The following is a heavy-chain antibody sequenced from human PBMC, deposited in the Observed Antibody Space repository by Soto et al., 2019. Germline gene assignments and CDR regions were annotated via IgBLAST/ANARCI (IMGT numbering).Heavy chain of an antibody. CDR3: VRHEVPPSFDP. V-gene: IGHV4-39*01. CDR2: IYYSGTT. Sequence: SETLSLTCTVSGGSISSSSYYWGWIRQPPGKGLEWIGSIYYSGTTYYNPSLKSRVTISLDTSKNQFSMRLSSVTAADTAVYYCVRHEVPPSFDPWGQGTLVTVSS. CDR1: GGSISSSSYY. J-gene: IGHJ5*02.